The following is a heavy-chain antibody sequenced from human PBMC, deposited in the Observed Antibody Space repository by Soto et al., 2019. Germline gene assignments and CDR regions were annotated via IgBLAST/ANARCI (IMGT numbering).Heavy chain of an antibody. CDR2: IYYSGST. CDR3: ASALDSSSWYFDY. J-gene: IGHJ4*02. V-gene: IGHV4-39*01. D-gene: IGHD6-13*01. Sequence: SETLSLTCTVSGGSISSSSYYWGWIRQPPGKGLEWIGSIYYSGSTYYNPSLKRRVTISVDTSKNQFSLKLSSVTAADTAVYYCASALDSSSWYFDYWGQGTLVTVSS. CDR1: GGSISSSSYY.